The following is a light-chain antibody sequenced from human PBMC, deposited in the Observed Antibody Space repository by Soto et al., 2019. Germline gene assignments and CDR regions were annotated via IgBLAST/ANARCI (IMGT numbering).Light chain of an antibody. CDR2: YDN. CDR1: NSNIGSNT. CDR3: AAWYDSLNGRV. V-gene: IGLV1-44*01. J-gene: IGLJ1*01. Sequence: QLVLTQPPSASGTPGQRVTISCSGSNSNIGSNTVNWYQQLPGTAPKLLIYYDNLRPSGVPDRISGSKTGTTASLATSGLQSDDEADYYCAAWYDSLNGRVFGTGTKLTVL.